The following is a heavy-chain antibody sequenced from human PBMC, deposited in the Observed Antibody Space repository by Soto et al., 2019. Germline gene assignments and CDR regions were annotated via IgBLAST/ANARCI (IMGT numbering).Heavy chain of an antibody. CDR1: C. J-gene: IGHJ4*02. Sequence: CGRWISQNQGKGLECVSYISSSGSTIYYADSVKGRFTITRDNAKTSLYLQMNSLRAEDTAVYYCASADTVATGPLDYWGQGTLVTVSS. D-gene: IGHD5-12*01. CDR3: ASADTVATGPLDY. CDR2: ISSSGSTI. V-gene: IGHV3-11*01.